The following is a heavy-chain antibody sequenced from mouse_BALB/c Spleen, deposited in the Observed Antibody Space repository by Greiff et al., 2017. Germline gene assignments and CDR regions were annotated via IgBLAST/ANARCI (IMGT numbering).Heavy chain of an antibody. V-gene: IGHV5-6-3*01. Sequence: EVHLVESGGGLVQPGGSLKLSCAASGFTFSSYGMSWVRQTPDKRLELDATINSNGGSTYYPDSVKGRFTISRDNAKNTLYLQMSSLKSEDTAMYYCARHYYGYYAMDYWGQGTSVTVSS. CDR1: GFTFSSYG. D-gene: IGHD1-2*01. CDR3: ARHYYGYYAMDY. J-gene: IGHJ4*01. CDR2: INSNGGST.